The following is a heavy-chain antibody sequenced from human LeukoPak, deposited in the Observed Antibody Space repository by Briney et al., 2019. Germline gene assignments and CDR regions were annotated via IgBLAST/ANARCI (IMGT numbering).Heavy chain of an antibody. V-gene: IGHV1-69*05. Sequence: ASVKVSXKASGGTFSSYAISWVRQAPGQGLEWMGRIIPIFGTANYAQKFQGRVTITTDESTSTAYMELSSLRSEDTAVYYCARGLNYYDSSGYLDYWGQGTLVTVSS. CDR2: IIPIFGTA. D-gene: IGHD3-22*01. J-gene: IGHJ4*02. CDR3: ARGLNYYDSSGYLDY. CDR1: GGTFSSYA.